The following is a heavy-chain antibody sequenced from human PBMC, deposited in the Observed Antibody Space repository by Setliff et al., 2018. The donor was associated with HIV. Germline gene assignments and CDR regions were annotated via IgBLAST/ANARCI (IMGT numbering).Heavy chain of an antibody. CDR3: ARRGPYGSGSYGRYYDYYYMDV. Sequence: SETLSLTCSVSGGSVGSGSYYWSWIRQSPGKGLEWLGYIYYSGSTTYNPSLKSRVTMSVDTSNNQFSLKLTSVTAADTAVYYCARRGPYGSGSYGRYYDYYYMDVWGKGTTVTVSS. D-gene: IGHD3-10*01. V-gene: IGHV4-61*01. J-gene: IGHJ6*03. CDR1: GGSVGSGSYY. CDR2: IYYSGST.